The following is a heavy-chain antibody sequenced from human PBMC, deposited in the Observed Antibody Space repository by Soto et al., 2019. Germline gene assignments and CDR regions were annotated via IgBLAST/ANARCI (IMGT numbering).Heavy chain of an antibody. V-gene: IGHV4-61*01. CDR3: ASSRLTMVRGVPLGFDP. CDR2: IYYSGST. CDR1: GGSVSSGSYY. Sequence: NPTETLSLTCTVSGGSVSSGSYYWSWIRQPPGKGLEWIGYIYYSGSTNYNPSLKSRVTISVDTSKNQFSLKLSSVTAADTAVYYCASSRLTMVRGVPLGFDPWGQGTLVTVSS. D-gene: IGHD3-10*01. J-gene: IGHJ5*02.